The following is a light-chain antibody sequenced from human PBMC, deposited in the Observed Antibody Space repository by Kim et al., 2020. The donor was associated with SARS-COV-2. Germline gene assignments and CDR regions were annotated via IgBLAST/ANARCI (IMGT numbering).Light chain of an antibody. J-gene: IGKJ5*01. CDR1: QDIRKS. CDR3: QQYNNHQAIT. V-gene: IGKV1-33*01. Sequence: SVGESVTITCQESQDIRKSLKWYQHKPGKAPQLLISEDSTLKTGFPSRFSGSASGKHYTFTISEMQPEDIATYNCQQYNNHQAITFGQGRRLEIK. CDR2: EDS.